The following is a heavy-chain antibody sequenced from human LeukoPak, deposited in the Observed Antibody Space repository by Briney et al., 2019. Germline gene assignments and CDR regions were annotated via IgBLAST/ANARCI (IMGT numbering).Heavy chain of an antibody. CDR1: GGSISSSSYY. CDR3: ARDPMKQQLVGLDY. CDR2: IYYSGST. V-gene: IGHV4-39*07. J-gene: IGHJ4*02. D-gene: IGHD6-13*01. Sequence: SSETLSLTCTVSGGSISSSSYYWGWIRQPPGKGLEWIGSIYYSGSTYYNPSLKSRVTISVDTSKNQFSLKLSSVTAADTAVYYCARDPMKQQLVGLDYWGQGTLVTVSS.